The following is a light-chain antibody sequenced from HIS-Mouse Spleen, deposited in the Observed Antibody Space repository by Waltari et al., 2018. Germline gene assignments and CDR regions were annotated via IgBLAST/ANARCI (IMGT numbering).Light chain of an antibody. J-gene: IGLJ1*01. CDR2: EVS. CDR1: SSDVGSYNR. V-gene: IGLV2-18*02. Sequence: QSALTQPPSVSGSPGQSVTISCTGTSSDVGSYNRVSWYQQPPGTAPQLMVYEVSNRPSGVPDRFPGSKSGNTASLTISGLQAGDEADYYCSSYTSSSTVFGTGTKVTVL. CDR3: SSYTSSSTV.